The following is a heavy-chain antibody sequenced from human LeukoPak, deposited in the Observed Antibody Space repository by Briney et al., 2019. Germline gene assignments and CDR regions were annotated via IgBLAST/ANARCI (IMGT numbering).Heavy chain of an antibody. V-gene: IGHV4-34*01. J-gene: IGHJ4*02. CDR1: GGSFSGYY. CDR2: INHSGST. Sequence: SETLSLTCAVYGGSFSGYYWSWIRQPPGKGLEWIGEINHSGSTNYNPSLKSRVTISVDTSKNQFSLKLSSVTAADTAVYYCARPHYDILTGYHRAYGYWGQGTLVTVSS. CDR3: ARPHYDILTGYHRAYGY. D-gene: IGHD3-9*01.